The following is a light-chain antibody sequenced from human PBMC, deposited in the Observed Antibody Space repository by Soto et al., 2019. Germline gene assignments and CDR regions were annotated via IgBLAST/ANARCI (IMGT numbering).Light chain of an antibody. Sequence: QSALTQPPSVSAAPGQKATISCSGRDSNIGGSFVSWYQQVPGTAPRLLIYDTDKRPSGTPDRFSASQSGSSATLDITGLQTGDEALYYCATWDSRLSNVVFGGGTKVTVL. CDR3: ATWDSRLSNVV. CDR2: DTD. V-gene: IGLV1-51*01. CDR1: DSNIGGSF. J-gene: IGLJ2*01.